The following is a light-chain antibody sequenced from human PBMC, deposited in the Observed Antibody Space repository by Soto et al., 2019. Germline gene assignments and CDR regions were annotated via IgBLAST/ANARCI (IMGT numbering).Light chain of an antibody. CDR1: QSVSSN. Sequence: EIVMTKYPATLSVSPGERATLPCRASQSVSSNLAWYQQKPGQAPRLLIYGASTGATGIPARFSGSGSGTEFTLTISSLQSEDFAVYYCQQYNNWPSVTFGQGTRLEI. CDR2: GAS. J-gene: IGKJ5*01. CDR3: QQYNNWPSVT. V-gene: IGKV3-15*01.